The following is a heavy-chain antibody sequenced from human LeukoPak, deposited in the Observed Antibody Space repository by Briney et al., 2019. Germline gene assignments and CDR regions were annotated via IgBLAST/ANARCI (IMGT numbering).Heavy chain of an antibody. Sequence: GGPLRLSCAASGFTFSDYILDWVRQAPGKGLEWVGRIRRGANSYTTEYAASVKGRFTISRDDSKNSLYLHMNSLKTEDTAVYHCSRDGGEGGNSAFDIWGQGTMVTVSS. CDR1: GFTFSDYI. CDR2: IRRGANSYTT. CDR3: SRDGGEGGNSAFDI. J-gene: IGHJ3*02. V-gene: IGHV3-72*01. D-gene: IGHD3-16*01.